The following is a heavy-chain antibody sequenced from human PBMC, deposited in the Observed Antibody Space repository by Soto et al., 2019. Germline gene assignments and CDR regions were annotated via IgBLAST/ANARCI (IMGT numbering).Heavy chain of an antibody. CDR2: IKQDGSER. D-gene: IGHD2-2*01. CDR1: GVSVKISG. J-gene: IGHJ4*02. V-gene: IGHV3-7*03. Sequence: CCPKLCSAACGVSVKISGVAGFLQAPGKGLEWVANIKQDGSERYYVDSVKGRFTISRDNAKNSLYLQMNSLRAEDTAVSYCGRNPGSYAWIDYWAQAPLV. CDR3: GRNPGSYAWIDY.